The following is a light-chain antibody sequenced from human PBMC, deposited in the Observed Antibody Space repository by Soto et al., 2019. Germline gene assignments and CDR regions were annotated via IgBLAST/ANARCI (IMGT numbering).Light chain of an antibody. V-gene: IGLV2-23*03. CDR1: SSDVGNYNL. J-gene: IGLJ2*01. CDR2: EGS. CDR3: CSSPLTNTLLL. Sequence: QSALTQPASVSGSPGQSITISCTGTSSDVGNYNLVSLYQHPPGKAPKLIIYEGSKRPSGISNRFSGSKSGNTASLTISGLQADDEADYYCCSSPLTNTLLLFGGGTKLTVL.